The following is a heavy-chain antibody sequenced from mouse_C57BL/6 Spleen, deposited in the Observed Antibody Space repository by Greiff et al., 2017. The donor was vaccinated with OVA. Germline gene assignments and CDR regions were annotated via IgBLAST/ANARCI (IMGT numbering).Heavy chain of an antibody. V-gene: IGHV5-6*01. J-gene: IGHJ2*01. CDR1: GFTFSSYG. Sequence: EVKLVESGGDLVKPGGSLKLSCAASGFTFSSYGMSWVRQTPDKRLEWVATISSGGSYTYYPDSVKGRFTISRDNAKNTLYLQMSSLKSEDTAMYYCARTTVVDYFDYWGQGTTLTVSS. CDR2: ISSGGSYT. CDR3: ARTTVVDYFDY. D-gene: IGHD1-1*01.